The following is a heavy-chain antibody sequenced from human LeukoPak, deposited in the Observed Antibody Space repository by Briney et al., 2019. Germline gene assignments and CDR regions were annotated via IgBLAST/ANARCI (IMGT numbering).Heavy chain of an antibody. CDR2: INPSGGTT. Sequence: GASVKVSCKASGYTFTCYYMHWVRQAPGQGLEWMGIINPSGGTTSYAQKFQGRVTMTRDTSTSTVYMELSSLRSEDTAVYYCARDLRDSSGYYYPLGYWGQGTLVTVSS. J-gene: IGHJ4*02. V-gene: IGHV1-46*01. D-gene: IGHD3-22*01. CDR1: GYTFTCYY. CDR3: ARDLRDSSGYYYPLGY.